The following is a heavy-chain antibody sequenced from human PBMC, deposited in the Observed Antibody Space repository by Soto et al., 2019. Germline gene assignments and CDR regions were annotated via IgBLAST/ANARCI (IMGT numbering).Heavy chain of an antibody. CDR2: IYYSGTT. Sequence: SETLSLTCTVSGASISSHFWDWIRQTPGKGLEWIGYIYYSGTTYYNPSLKSRVTMSVDTSKKQFSLRLSSVTAADTAVYYCGAYESSGYVRGQGTLVTVSS. CDR3: GAYESSGYV. V-gene: IGHV4-59*08. D-gene: IGHD3-22*01. J-gene: IGHJ4*02. CDR1: GASISSHF.